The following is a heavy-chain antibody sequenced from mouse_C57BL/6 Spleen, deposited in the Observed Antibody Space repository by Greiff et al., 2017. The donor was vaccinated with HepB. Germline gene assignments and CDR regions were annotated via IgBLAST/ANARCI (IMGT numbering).Heavy chain of an antibody. Sequence: EVLLVESGGGLVQPKGSLKLSCAASGFSFNTYAMNWVRQAPGKGLEWVARIRSKSNNYATYYADSVKDRFTISRDDSESMLYLQMNNLKTEDTAMYYCVRGSNHAMDDWGRGTSVTVSS. CDR3: VRGSNHAMDD. CDR2: IRSKSNNYAT. D-gene: IGHD2-5*01. CDR1: GFSFNTYA. V-gene: IGHV10-1*01. J-gene: IGHJ4*01.